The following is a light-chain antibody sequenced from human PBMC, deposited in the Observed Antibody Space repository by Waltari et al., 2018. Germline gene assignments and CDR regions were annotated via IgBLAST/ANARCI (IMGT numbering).Light chain of an antibody. Sequence: QSVLTQPPSMSGAPGQRVTISCTGTSSNIGAGYDVHWYQQLPGTAPKLLIYGNNNRPSGVPDRFSASKSAISASLAITGLQAEDEADYYCQSYDRNLVVFGGGTKLTVL. CDR1: SSNIGAGYD. J-gene: IGLJ2*01. CDR3: QSYDRNLVV. CDR2: GNN. V-gene: IGLV1-40*01.